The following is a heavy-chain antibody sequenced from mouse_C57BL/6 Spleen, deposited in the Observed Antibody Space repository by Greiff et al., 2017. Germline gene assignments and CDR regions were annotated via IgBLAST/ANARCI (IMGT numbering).Heavy chain of an antibody. CDR1: GFTFTDYY. D-gene: IGHD2-4*01. CDR2: IRNKANGYTT. V-gene: IGHV7-3*01. J-gene: IGHJ2*01. Sequence: EVQLVESGGGLVQPGGSLSLSCAASGFTFTDYYMSWVRQPPGKALEWLGFIRNKANGYTTEYSASVKGRFTISRDNSQSILYLQMNALRAEDSATYSCARYLRDYDDYFDYWGQGTTLTVSS. CDR3: ARYLRDYDDYFDY.